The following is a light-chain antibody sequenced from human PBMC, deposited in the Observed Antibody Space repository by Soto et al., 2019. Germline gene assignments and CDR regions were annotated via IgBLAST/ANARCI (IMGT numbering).Light chain of an antibody. V-gene: IGKV1-12*01. CDR1: QGVSKW. CDR2: GAS. Sequence: DIQLTQSPSSLSASVGDRVTITCRASQGVSKWLAWYQQKPGKAPILLIHGASNLQTGVPSRFSGSGSGTDFVLTITSLQPEDIATYFCQQPNSFPLTVGQGTRLESK. CDR3: QQPNSFPLT. J-gene: IGKJ5*01.